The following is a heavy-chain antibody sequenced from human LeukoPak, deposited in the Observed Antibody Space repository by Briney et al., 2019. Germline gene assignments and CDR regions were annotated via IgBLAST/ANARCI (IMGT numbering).Heavy chain of an antibody. J-gene: IGHJ6*04. CDR1: GFTFSSYS. CDR2: ISSSSSNI. Sequence: GGSLRLSCAASGFTFSSYSMNWVRQAPGKGREWVSSISSSSSNIYYAASVKGRFTISRDNAKNSLYLQMNSLRAEDTAVYYCARDQNSNPDYGMDVWGKGTTVTVSS. D-gene: IGHD4-11*01. CDR3: ARDQNSNPDYGMDV. V-gene: IGHV3-21*01.